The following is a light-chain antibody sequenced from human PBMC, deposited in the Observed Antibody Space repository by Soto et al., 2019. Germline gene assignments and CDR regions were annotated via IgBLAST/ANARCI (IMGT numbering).Light chain of an antibody. J-gene: IGKJ1*01. CDR1: QSVSSD. V-gene: IGKV3-15*01. Sequence: EIVMTQSPAAVSVSPGERATLSCRASQSVSSDLAWYQQKPGQASRLLIYGASTRATGVPARFSGSGSGTEFSLTISSLQSEDFAVYYCQQYNNWPDTFGQGTKVEIK. CDR2: GAS. CDR3: QQYNNWPDT.